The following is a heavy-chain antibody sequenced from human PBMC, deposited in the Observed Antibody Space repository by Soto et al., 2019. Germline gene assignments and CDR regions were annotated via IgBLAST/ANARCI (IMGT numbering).Heavy chain of an antibody. V-gene: IGHV4-59*01. Sequence: PSETLSLTCTVSGTSISSYYWSWIRQPPGKGLEWIANIHYSGTTNYNPSLASRVTLSVDTSKNQLSLKMTSVTAADRAMYFCAGYNSYAMDYWGRGTLVTVSS. CDR3: AGYNSYAMDY. CDR1: GTSISSYY. J-gene: IGHJ4*02. CDR2: IHYSGTT. D-gene: IGHD2-2*01.